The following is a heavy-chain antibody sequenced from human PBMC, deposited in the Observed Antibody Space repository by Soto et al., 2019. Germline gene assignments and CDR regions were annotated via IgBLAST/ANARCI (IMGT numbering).Heavy chain of an antibody. Sequence: PGGSLRLSCAVSGFTFSDYYMTWIRQAPGKGLEWVSYISSSGNSIYYADSVKGRFTVSRDNAKNSLYLQMNSLRAEDTAVYYCARRAAAGRSFDYWGLGTLVTVSS. CDR3: ARRAAAGRSFDY. D-gene: IGHD6-13*01. CDR1: GFTFSDYY. V-gene: IGHV3-11*01. J-gene: IGHJ4*02. CDR2: ISSSGNSI.